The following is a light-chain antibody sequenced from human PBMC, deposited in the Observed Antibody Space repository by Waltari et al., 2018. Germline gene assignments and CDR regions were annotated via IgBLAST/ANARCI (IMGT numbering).Light chain of an antibody. CDR3: QQYNNWPPQYT. Sequence: EIVMTQSPATLSVSLGERASLPRRANQSVSSNLAWYHQKPGQAPRLLIYGASTRVSGIPARFSGSGSGTEFTLTIISLQSEDFAVYYCQQYNNWPPQYTFGQGTKLEIK. CDR2: GAS. V-gene: IGKV3-15*01. CDR1: QSVSSN. J-gene: IGKJ2*01.